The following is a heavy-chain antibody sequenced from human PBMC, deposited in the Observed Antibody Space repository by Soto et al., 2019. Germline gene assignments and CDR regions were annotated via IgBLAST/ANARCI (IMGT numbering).Heavy chain of an antibody. Sequence: EVQLLESGGDLVQPGWSLRLACTASGFPFVSCAMNWVRQAPGKGLEWVSAISAGGTAFYADCVKGRFTISRDNSRDTLYLQMNRLSAEDTAVYFCAKAPFDIAARPSPIDYWGQGTLVTVSS. V-gene: IGHV3-23*01. D-gene: IGHD2-15*01. CDR1: GFPFVSCA. J-gene: IGHJ4*02. CDR2: ISAGGTA. CDR3: AKAPFDIAARPSPIDY.